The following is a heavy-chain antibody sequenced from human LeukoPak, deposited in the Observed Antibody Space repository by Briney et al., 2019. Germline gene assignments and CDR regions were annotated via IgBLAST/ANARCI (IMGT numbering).Heavy chain of an antibody. CDR1: GGSISNGDHY. CDR2: IYYSGST. V-gene: IGHV4-30-4*01. CDR3: ARDRWFPSPLGMDV. J-gene: IGHJ6*01. Sequence: SETLSLTCNVSGGSISNGDHYWSWIRQPPGEGLEWIGYIYYSGSTYYYPSLRSRVTISIDTSKNQFSLRLRSVTAADTAVYYCARDRWFPSPLGMDVWGQGTTVTVSS. D-gene: IGHD3-10*01.